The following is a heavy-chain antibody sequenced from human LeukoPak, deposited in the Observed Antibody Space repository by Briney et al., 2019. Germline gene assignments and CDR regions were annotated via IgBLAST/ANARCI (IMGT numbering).Heavy chain of an antibody. J-gene: IGHJ4*02. Sequence: GRSLRLSCAASGCTFDDYAMHWVRQAPGKGLEWVSGISWNSGSIGYADSVKGRFTISRDNAKNSLYLQMNSLRAEDMALYYCAKDTTPLASYFDYWGQGTLVTVSS. CDR2: ISWNSGSI. V-gene: IGHV3-9*03. D-gene: IGHD5-12*01. CDR3: AKDTTPLASYFDY. CDR1: GCTFDDYA.